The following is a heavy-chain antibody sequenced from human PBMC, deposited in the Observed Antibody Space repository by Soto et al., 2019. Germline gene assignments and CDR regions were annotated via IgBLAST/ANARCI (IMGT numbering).Heavy chain of an antibody. J-gene: IGHJ4*02. V-gene: IGHV4-31*03. Sequence: QVQLQESGPGLVKPSQTLSLTCTVSGGSITSSGYYWSWIRQHPGEGLEWIGFTSNSGSTSYNPPLKSRVTISVDTSSNQFSLNLKSVTAADTAVYYGARGGGSTKVDYWGQGTLVTVSP. D-gene: IGHD2-2*01. CDR1: GGSITSSGYY. CDR2: TSNSGST. CDR3: ARGGGSTKVDY.